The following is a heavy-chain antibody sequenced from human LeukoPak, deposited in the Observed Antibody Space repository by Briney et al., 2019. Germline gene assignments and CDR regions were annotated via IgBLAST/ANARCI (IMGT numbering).Heavy chain of an antibody. CDR2: ISGGGETT. CDR1: GFTFSSCA. J-gene: IGHJ4*02. V-gene: IGHV3-23*01. CDR3: ARGGSWSWDN. Sequence: GGSLRLSCAASGFTFSSCAMSWVRQAPGKGLQWVSAISGGGETTYYADSVKGRFIISRDNSKNTVYLQVSSLRAEDTAVYYCARGGSWSWDNWGQGTLVTVSS. D-gene: IGHD2-8*02.